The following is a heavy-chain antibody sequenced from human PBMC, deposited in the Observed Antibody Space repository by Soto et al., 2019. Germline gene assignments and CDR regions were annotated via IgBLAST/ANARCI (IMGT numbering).Heavy chain of an antibody. CDR2: VYHTGRT. V-gene: IGHV4-61*01. Sequence: PSETLSLTCTVSGGSFKSGSYSWSWIRQPPGKGLEWIGYVYHTGRTSYNPSLKSRVTISVDTSKNQFSLKLSSVTAADTAVYYCARDRGYSYATVDYWGQGTLVTVSS. J-gene: IGHJ4*02. D-gene: IGHD5-18*01. CDR3: ARDRGYSYATVDY. CDR1: GGSFKSGSYS.